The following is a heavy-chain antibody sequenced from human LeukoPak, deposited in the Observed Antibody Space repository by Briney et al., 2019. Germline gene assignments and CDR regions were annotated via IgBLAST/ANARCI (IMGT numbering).Heavy chain of an antibody. CDR2: ISSSSRTI. CDR3: ARLRYYAMDV. V-gene: IGHV3-48*01. Sequence: PGGSLRLSCAASGSTFSTYDTNWVRQAPGKGLEWVSYISSSSRTISYADSVKGRFTISRDNAKNSLYLQMNSLRAEDTAVYYCARLRYYAMDVWRQGTTVTASS. CDR1: GSTFSTYD. J-gene: IGHJ6*02.